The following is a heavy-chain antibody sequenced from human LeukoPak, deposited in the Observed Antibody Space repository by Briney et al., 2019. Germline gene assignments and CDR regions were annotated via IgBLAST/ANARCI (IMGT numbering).Heavy chain of an antibody. Sequence: PSDTLSLTCTVSGGSISSSSYYWRWIRQPPGKGLEWIGSFYYSGSTYYNPSLKSRVPKSVDTSKNQFSLKLSSVTAADTAVYYCATPRGAAAGRSYFDYWGQGTLVTVSS. CDR2: FYYSGST. CDR3: ATPRGAAAGRSYFDY. CDR1: GGSISSSSYY. D-gene: IGHD6-13*01. V-gene: IGHV4-39*07. J-gene: IGHJ4*02.